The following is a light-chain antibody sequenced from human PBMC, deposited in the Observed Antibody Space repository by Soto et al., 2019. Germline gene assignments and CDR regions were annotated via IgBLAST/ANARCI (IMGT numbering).Light chain of an antibody. CDR3: QQYVTSPLT. V-gene: IGKV3-20*01. CDR2: EAS. J-gene: IGKJ4*01. Sequence: EIVLTQSPAPLALSPVERATPSRRASRSVSRNYLAWYQQKPGQAPRLLIYEASSRSTGIPDRFSGSASGTDFTLTISRLEPEDFAVYYCQQYVTSPLTFGGGTKVDIK. CDR1: RSVSRNY.